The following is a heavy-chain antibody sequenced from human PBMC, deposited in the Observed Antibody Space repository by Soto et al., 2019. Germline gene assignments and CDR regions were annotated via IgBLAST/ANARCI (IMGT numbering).Heavy chain of an antibody. V-gene: IGHV3-11*06. D-gene: IGHD2-21*01. CDR1: GFPFSDYY. CDR2: ISPKSTYR. Sequence: AGGSLRLSCATSGFPFSDYYMSWIRQAPGKGLEWLSHISPKSTYRNYADSVKGRFTISRDNTKSSLFLQMNSLGVEDTAVYYCARGGGGGLFEHWGQGVLVTAPQ. J-gene: IGHJ4*02. CDR3: ARGGGGGLFEH.